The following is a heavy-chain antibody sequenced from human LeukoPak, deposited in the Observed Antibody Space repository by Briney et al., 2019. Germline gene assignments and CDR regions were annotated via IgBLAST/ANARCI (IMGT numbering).Heavy chain of an antibody. Sequence: GGSLRLSCAASGFTVRSNYISWVRQAPGKGLEWVSVIYSVETTFYADSVKGRFTISRDVFKNTVYLQMNSLRAEDTAVYYCARDRAPPGSWYFDLWGRGTLVTVSS. CDR2: IYSVETT. J-gene: IGHJ2*01. CDR1: GFTVRSNY. CDR3: ARDRAPPGSWYFDL. V-gene: IGHV3-53*01.